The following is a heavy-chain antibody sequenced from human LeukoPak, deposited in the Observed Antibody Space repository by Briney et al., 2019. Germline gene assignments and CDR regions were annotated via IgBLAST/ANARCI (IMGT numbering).Heavy chain of an antibody. CDR2: ISSSGSTI. CDR1: GFMFTSYS. Sequence: GGSLRLSCAASGFMFTSYSTNWVRQAPGKGLEWVSYISSSGSTIYYADSVKGRFTISRDNAKNSLYLQMNSLRAEDTAVYYCAPIGWFDPWGQGTLVTVSS. J-gene: IGHJ5*02. CDR3: APIGWFDP. D-gene: IGHD2-15*01. V-gene: IGHV3-48*04.